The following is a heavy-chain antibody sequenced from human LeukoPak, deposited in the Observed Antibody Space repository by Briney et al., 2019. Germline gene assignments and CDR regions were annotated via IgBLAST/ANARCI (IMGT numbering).Heavy chain of an antibody. J-gene: IGHJ4*02. D-gene: IGHD3-22*01. V-gene: IGHV3-30*02. Sequence: GGSLTLSCVASGFSFSSYGMHWVRQAPGKGLEWVAFIRYDGSNKYYADSVKGRFTISRDNSKNTLYLQMNSLRVEDTALYYCAKYYRENSGASPLDYWGQGTRVTVSS. CDR3: AKYYRENSGASPLDY. CDR1: GFSFSSYG. CDR2: IRYDGSNK.